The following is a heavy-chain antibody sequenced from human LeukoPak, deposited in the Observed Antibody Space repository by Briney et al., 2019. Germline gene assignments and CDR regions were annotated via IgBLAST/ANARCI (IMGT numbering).Heavy chain of an antibody. Sequence: SETLSLTCTVSGGSISSGSHYWGWIRQPPGKGLEWIGEINHSGSTNYNPSLKSRVTTSVDTSKNQFSLKLSSVTAADTAVYYCARGGYYGSGNDFRFDPWGQGTLVTVSS. J-gene: IGHJ5*02. CDR2: INHSGST. CDR1: GGSISSGSHY. V-gene: IGHV4-39*07. D-gene: IGHD3-10*01. CDR3: ARGGYYGSGNDFRFDP.